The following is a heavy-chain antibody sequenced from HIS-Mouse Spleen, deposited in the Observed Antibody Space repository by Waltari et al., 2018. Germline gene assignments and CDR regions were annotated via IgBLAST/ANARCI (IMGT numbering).Heavy chain of an antibody. CDR3: AKDLARKDSGYDAFDI. D-gene: IGHD5-12*01. CDR2: IWYDGSNK. V-gene: IGHV3-33*06. Sequence: QVQLVESGGGVVQPGRSLRLSCAGSGFTFSSYGMHWVRQAPGKGLEVVSVIWYDGSNKDYADSVKGRFTISRDNSKNTLYLQMNSLRAEDTAVYYCAKDLARKDSGYDAFDIWGQGTMVTVSS. CDR1: GFTFSSYG. J-gene: IGHJ3*02.